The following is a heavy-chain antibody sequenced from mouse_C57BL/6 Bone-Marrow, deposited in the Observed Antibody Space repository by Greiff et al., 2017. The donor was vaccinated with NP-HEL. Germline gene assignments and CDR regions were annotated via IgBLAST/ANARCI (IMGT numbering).Heavy chain of an antibody. Sequence: EVQLVESGGGLVKPGGSLKLSCAASGFTFSSYAMSWVRQTPEKRLEWVATISDGGSYTYYPDTVKGRFTISRDNAKNNLYLQMSHLKSEDTAMYYCARVYDGYPYCFDYWGQGTTLTVSS. CDR2: ISDGGSYT. CDR3: ARVYDGYPYCFDY. V-gene: IGHV5-4*01. CDR1: GFTFSSYA. D-gene: IGHD2-3*01. J-gene: IGHJ2*01.